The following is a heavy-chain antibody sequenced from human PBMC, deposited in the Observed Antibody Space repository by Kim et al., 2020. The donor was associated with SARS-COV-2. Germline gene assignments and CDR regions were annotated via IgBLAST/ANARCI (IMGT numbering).Heavy chain of an antibody. CDR2: IYYSGST. CDR1: GGSISSSSYY. J-gene: IGHJ4*02. CDR3: PSHWKWFGDLYYFGY. D-gene: IGHD3-10*01. Sequence: SETLSLTCTVSGGSISSSSYYWGWIRQPPGKGLEWIGSIYYSGSTYYNPSLKSRVTISVDTSKNQFSLKLSSVTAADTAVYYCPSHWKWFGDLYYFGYWGQGTLVTVSS. V-gene: IGHV4-39*01.